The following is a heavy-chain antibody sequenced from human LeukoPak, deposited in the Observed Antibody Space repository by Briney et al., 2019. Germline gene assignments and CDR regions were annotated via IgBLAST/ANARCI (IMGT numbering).Heavy chain of an antibody. D-gene: IGHD3-16*01. J-gene: IGHJ4*02. Sequence: SETLSLTCAVYVGSFIGHNWSWIRQPPGKGLEWIGGINHSGSTNYNPSLKSRVTISLNTSKNHFSLKLSSVTAADTAVYYCARPGGQTPYPYYFDYWGQGTLVTVSS. CDR3: ARPGGQTPYPYYFDY. CDR2: INHSGST. V-gene: IGHV4-34*01. CDR1: VGSFIGHN.